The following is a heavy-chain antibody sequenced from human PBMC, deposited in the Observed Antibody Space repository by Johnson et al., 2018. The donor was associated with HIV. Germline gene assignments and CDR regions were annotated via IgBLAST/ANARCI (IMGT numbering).Heavy chain of an antibody. CDR3: AKHLGSDAFDY. CDR2: IYSGGST. D-gene: IGHD1-26*01. V-gene: IGHV3-66*04. CDR1: GFSFSDYY. Sequence: VQLMESGGGLVKPGGSLRLSCAASGFSFSDYYMSWVRQAPGKGLEWVSVIYSGGSTYYADSVKGRFTISRDNSKNPVYFQMNTLRADDAAVYYCAKHLGSDAFDYWGQGTLVTVSS. J-gene: IGHJ3*01.